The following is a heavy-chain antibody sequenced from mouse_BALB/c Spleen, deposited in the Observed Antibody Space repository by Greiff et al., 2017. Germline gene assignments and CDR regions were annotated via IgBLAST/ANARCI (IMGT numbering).Heavy chain of an antibody. Sequence: VQLQQSGAELVRSGASVKLSCTASGFNIKDYYMHWVKQRPEQGLEWIGWIDPENGDTEYAPKFKGKATLTSDKSSSTAYMELSSLTSEDSAVYYCARANGNYVGYWGQGTTLTVSS. D-gene: IGHD2-1*01. CDR1: GFNIKDYY. CDR2: IDPENGDT. V-gene: IGHV14-4*02. J-gene: IGHJ2*01. CDR3: ARANGNYVGY.